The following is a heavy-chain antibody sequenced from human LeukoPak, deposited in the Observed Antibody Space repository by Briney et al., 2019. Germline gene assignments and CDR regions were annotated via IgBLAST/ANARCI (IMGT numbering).Heavy chain of an antibody. D-gene: IGHD3-22*01. V-gene: IGHV3-48*03. CDR1: GFTFTNYE. J-gene: IGHJ4*02. CDR2: ISTSGSPI. Sequence: GGSLRLSCAASGFTFTNYEMNWVRQAPGKGLEWVSYISTSGSPIYYADSVKGRFTISRDNAKNSLYLQMNSLRAEDTAVYYCARIYYDSSGSFFDYWGQGTLVTVSS. CDR3: ARIYYDSSGSFFDY.